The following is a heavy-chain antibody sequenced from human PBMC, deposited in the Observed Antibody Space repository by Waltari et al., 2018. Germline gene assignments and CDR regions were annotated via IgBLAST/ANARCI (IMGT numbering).Heavy chain of an antibody. J-gene: IGHJ4*02. D-gene: IGHD3-22*01. CDR1: GYTFTGYY. CDR3: ARGDYYDSSGYYY. Sequence: QVQLVQSGAEVKKPGASVKVSCKASGYTFTGYYMHWVRQAPGQGLEWRGCTNPNSGGTNYAQKFQGRVPMTRDTSISTASMELSRLRSDDTAVYYCARGDYYDSSGYYYWGQVTLVTVSS. CDR2: TNPNSGGT. V-gene: IGHV1-2*02.